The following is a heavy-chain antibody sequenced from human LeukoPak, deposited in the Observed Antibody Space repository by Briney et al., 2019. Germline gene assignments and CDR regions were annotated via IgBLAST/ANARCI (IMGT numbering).Heavy chain of an antibody. V-gene: IGHV4-4*07. CDR2: IYTSGST. CDR1: GGSISSYY. D-gene: IGHD3-22*01. J-gene: IGHJ4*02. Sequence: PSETLSLTCTVSGGSISSYYWSWIRQPAGKGLEWIGRIYTSGSTNYNPSLKSRVTISVDTSKNQFSLKLTSVIAADTAVYYCARSLFPYYYDSSAYFPFDYWGQGTLVTVSS. CDR3: ARSLFPYYYDSSAYFPFDY.